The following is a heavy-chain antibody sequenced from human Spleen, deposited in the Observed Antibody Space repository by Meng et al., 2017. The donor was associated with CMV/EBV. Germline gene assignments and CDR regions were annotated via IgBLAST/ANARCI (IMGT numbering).Heavy chain of an antibody. V-gene: IGHV3-23*01. Sequence: GGSMRLSCAASGFIFSSYAMSWVRQAPGKGLEWVAIISGNGENVEFADYVKGRFTISRDNSKRTLSLHMSSLRVDDTAVYYCVAGEQWLSPLDHWGQGALVTVSS. CDR3: VAGEQWLSPLDH. CDR1: GFIFSSYA. CDR2: ISGNGENV. J-gene: IGHJ4*02. D-gene: IGHD1/OR15-1a*01.